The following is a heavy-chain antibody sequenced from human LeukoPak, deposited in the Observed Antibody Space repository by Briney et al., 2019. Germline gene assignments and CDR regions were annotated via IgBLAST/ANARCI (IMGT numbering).Heavy chain of an antibody. CDR2: ISDPHSGSET. CDR1: GSTFSSYN. V-gene: IGHV3-23*01. D-gene: IGHD5-18*01. Sequence: GGSEILFCTASGSTFSSYNMNWARQPLGQGLEWVSTISDPHSGSETHYADSVKDRFTISIDDSQNTLYLQMDSRRAEDTAVYYCTTRLQDHFDYWGQGTKVTVSS. J-gene: IGHJ4*02. CDR3: TTRLQDHFDY.